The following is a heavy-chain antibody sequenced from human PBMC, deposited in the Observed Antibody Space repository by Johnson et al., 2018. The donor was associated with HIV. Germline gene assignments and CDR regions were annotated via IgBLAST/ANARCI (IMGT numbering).Heavy chain of an antibody. J-gene: IGHJ3*02. D-gene: IGHD2-15*01. CDR3: AKDHPVVAERTGAFDI. CDR1: GFTVSSNS. CDR2: IYRGGST. Sequence: EMQLVESGGGVVQPGRSLRLSCAASGFTVSSNSMTWVRQAPGKGLEWVSLIYRGGSTYYADSVKGRFTISRDNSKNTLYLQMNSLRAEDTAVYYCAKDHPVVAERTGAFDIWGQGTMVTVSS. V-gene: IGHV3-66*01.